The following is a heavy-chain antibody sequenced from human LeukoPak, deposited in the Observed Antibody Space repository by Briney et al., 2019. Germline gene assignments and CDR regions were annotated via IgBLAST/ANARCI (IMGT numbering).Heavy chain of an antibody. J-gene: IGHJ5*02. CDR3: ARDVPHNWFDT. CDR1: GITFGNNW. CDR2: IDSDGGGA. V-gene: IGHV3-74*01. Sequence: GGSLRLSCAASGITFGNNWMHWVRQGPGKGLVWISRIDSDGGGAIYADSVQGRFTVSRDNAKNTLYLQMNSLRAEDTAVYYCARDVPHNWFDTWGQGTLVTVSS.